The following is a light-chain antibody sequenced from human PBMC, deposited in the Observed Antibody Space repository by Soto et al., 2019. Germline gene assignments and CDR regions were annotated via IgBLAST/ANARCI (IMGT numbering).Light chain of an antibody. CDR2: DAS. Sequence: EIVLTQSPATLSLSPGERATLSCRASQSVGTFLAWYQHKPGQAPRLLIYDASNRATGVPARFSGSGSGTDFTLTISSLEAEDFAVYYCEQRSNWPPALTFGGGTKVEIK. J-gene: IGKJ4*01. CDR1: QSVGTF. CDR3: EQRSNWPPALT. V-gene: IGKV3-11*01.